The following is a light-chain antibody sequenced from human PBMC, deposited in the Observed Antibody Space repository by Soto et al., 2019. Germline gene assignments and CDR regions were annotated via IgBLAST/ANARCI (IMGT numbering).Light chain of an antibody. CDR2: DAS. CDR3: QQYDNLLGT. J-gene: IGKJ4*01. V-gene: IGKV1-33*01. CDR1: QDISNY. Sequence: DIQMTQSPSSLSASVGDRVTITCQASQDISNYLNWYQQKPGKAPKLLIYDASNVETGVPSRFSGSGSGTDFTFTISSLQPEDIATYYCQQYDNLLGTFGGGTKVEIK.